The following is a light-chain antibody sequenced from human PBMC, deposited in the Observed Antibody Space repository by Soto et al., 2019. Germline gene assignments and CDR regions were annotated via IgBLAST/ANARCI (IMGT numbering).Light chain of an antibody. Sequence: EIVLTQSPGTLSLSPGERATLSCRASQSVSSSYLAWYQQKPGQAPRLLIYGASGRATGIPDRFSGSVSGTDFTLTISRLEPEDFPVYYCQQYGSSPPVTFGQGTRLEIK. CDR3: QQYGSSPPVT. CDR1: QSVSSSY. CDR2: GAS. J-gene: IGKJ5*01. V-gene: IGKV3-20*01.